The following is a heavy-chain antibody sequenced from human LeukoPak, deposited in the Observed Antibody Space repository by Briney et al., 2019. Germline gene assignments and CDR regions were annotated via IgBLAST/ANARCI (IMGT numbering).Heavy chain of an antibody. CDR3: ARYVDTAMVTSTPPRYYFDY. V-gene: IGHV4-39*01. J-gene: IGHJ4*02. Sequence: SETLSLTCTVSGGSISSSSYYWGWIRQPPGKGLEWIGSIYYSGSTYYNPSLKSRVTISVDTSKNQFSLKLSSVTAADTAVYYCARYVDTAMVTSTPPRYYFDYWGQGTLVTVSS. CDR1: GGSISSSSYY. CDR2: IYYSGST. D-gene: IGHD5-18*01.